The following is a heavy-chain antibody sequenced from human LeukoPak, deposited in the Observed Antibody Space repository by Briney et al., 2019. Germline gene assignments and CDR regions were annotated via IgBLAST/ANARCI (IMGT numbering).Heavy chain of an antibody. V-gene: IGHV1-18*01. CDR2: ISAYNGNT. J-gene: IGHJ3*02. CDR1: GYTFTRYG. D-gene: IGHD2-2*01. CDR3: ARLRVVVPAATSDDAFDI. Sequence: ASVKVSCKASGYTFTRYGISWGRHAPGQGLEWMGWISAYNGNTNYAQKLQGRVTMTTDTSTSTAYMELRSLRSDDTAVYYCARLRVVVPAATSDDAFDIWGQGTMVTVSS.